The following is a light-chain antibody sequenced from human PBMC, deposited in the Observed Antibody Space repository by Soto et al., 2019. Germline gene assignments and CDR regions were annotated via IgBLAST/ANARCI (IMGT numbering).Light chain of an antibody. CDR2: DAS. CDR1: QSVTVNS. CDR3: QEYDGAPIT. Sequence: EILLTQSPSTLSLSPGEGVTLSCRASQSVTVNSLAWYQQKPGQAPRLVIFDASNRASGMPERFSGSGSGTDFTLTIARLEPEDFAVYYCQEYDGAPITFGLGTRLEIK. V-gene: IGKV3-20*01. J-gene: IGKJ5*01.